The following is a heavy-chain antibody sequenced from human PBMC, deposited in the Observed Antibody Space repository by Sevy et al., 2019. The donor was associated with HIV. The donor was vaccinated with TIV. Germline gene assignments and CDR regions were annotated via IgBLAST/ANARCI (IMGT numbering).Heavy chain of an antibody. V-gene: IGHV3-30*18. J-gene: IGHJ6*02. D-gene: IGHD6-13*01. Sequence: GGSLRLSCAASGFTFSSYGMHWVRQAPGKGLEWVAVISYDGSNKYYADSVKGRFTISRDNSKNTLYLQMNSLRAEDTAVYYCAKDQVAAAGMYYYYGMDVWCQGTTVTVSS. CDR3: AKDQVAAAGMYYYYGMDV. CDR1: GFTFSSYG. CDR2: ISYDGSNK.